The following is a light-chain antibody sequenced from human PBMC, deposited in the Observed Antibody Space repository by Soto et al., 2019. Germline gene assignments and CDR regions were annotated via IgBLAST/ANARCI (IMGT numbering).Light chain of an antibody. CDR1: PDITSY. J-gene: IGKJ3*01. CDR2: AAS. V-gene: IGKV1-9*01. Sequence: IQLTQSPSSLSASVGDRVTITCRASPDITSYLAWYQQKPGKAPTLLIYAASTLQRGVPSRFSGSGTWTDFTLTIISLQPEDCATYYCQQRNCYPFSFGPGTKVDIK. CDR3: QQRNCYPFS.